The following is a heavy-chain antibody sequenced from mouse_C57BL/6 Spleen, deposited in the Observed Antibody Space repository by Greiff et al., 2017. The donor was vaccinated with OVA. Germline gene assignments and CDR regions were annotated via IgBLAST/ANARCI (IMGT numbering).Heavy chain of an antibody. CDR3: ARSTTVPWYFDV. Sequence: VQLQQPGAELVMPGASVKLSCKASGYTFTSYWMHWVKQRPGRGLEWIGEIDPSDSYTNYNQKFKGKSTLTVDKSSSTAYMQLSSLTSEDSAVYYCARSTTVPWYFDVWGTGTTVTVSS. CDR2: IDPSDSYT. D-gene: IGHD1-1*01. J-gene: IGHJ1*03. V-gene: IGHV1-69*01. CDR1: GYTFTSYW.